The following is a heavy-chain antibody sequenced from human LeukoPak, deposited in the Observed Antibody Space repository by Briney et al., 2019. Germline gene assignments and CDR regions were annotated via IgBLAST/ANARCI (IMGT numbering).Heavy chain of an antibody. CDR2: ISGSGGST. D-gene: IGHD3-10*01. CDR3: AKDRSGGSGTLFPIFDY. J-gene: IGHJ4*02. V-gene: IGHV3-23*01. Sequence: GGSLRLSCAASGFTFSSCAMNWVRQSPGKGLEGVSAISGSGGSTYYADSLRGRFTISRDNSRNTLYLQMNSLRAEDTAVYYCAKDRSGGSGTLFPIFDYWGQGTLVTVSS. CDR1: GFTFSSCA.